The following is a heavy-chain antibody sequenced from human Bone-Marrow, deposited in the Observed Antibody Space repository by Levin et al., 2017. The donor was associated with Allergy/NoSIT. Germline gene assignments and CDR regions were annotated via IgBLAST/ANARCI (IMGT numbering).Heavy chain of an antibody. CDR3: ARDEWELLDY. D-gene: IGHD1-26*01. CDR1: GFTLSQHR. J-gene: IGHJ4*02. V-gene: IGHV3-30*14. CDR2: ISYDGSNQ. Sequence: PGGSLRLSCAASGFTLSQHRIHWVRQAPGKGLEWVAVISYDGSNQYYGDSVKGRFTVSRDNSKDTGYLQMDSLRPEDTAVYYCARDEWELLDYWGQGTLVTVSS.